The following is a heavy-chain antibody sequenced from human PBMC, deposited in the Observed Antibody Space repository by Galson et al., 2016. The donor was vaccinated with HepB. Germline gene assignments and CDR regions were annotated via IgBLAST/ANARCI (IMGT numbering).Heavy chain of an antibody. CDR3: TTVGIALPNTDH. D-gene: IGHD6-13*01. CDR2: IRSNTDDGRT. CDR1: GFTVTNAW. Sequence: SLRLSCAASGFTVTNAWMSWVRQAPGKGLEWVGRIRSNTDDGRTDYGAPGKCRITISRDDSKNTLYLQINNHKTADTAVYYCTTVGIALPNTDHWGQGTVLTLSA. V-gene: IGHV3-15*01. J-gene: IGHJ4*02.